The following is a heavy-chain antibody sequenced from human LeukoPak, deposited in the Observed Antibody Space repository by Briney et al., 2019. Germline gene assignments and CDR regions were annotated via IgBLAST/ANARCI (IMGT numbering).Heavy chain of an antibody. D-gene: IGHD5-24*01. CDR2: IKEDGSET. CDR1: GVTFRNYW. CDR3: ARETPRRGETRDGYR. V-gene: IGHV3-7*01. Sequence: PGGSLRLSCAASGVTFRNYWMNWVRQAPGKGLECLANIKEDGSETYYADSVVGRFTISRDNAKNSLYLQMNSLRAEDTAVYYCARETPRRGETRDGYRWGQGTLVTVSS. J-gene: IGHJ4*02.